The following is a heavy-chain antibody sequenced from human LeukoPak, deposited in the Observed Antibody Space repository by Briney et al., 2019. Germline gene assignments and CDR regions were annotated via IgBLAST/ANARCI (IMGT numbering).Heavy chain of an antibody. D-gene: IGHD1-26*01. Sequence: PSETLSLTCAVSGCSISGYYWSWIRQPPGKGLEWIGNIYYSGSTKYNPSLKSRVTISVDTSKNQFSLRLSSVTAADTAMYYCAREKYGGSNDYWGQGTLVTVSS. CDR3: AREKYGGSNDY. V-gene: IGHV4-59*01. CDR1: GCSISGYY. J-gene: IGHJ4*02. CDR2: IYYSGST.